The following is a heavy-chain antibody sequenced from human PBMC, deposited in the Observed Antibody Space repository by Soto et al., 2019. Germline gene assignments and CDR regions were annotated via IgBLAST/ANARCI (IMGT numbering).Heavy chain of an antibody. CDR3: ASRYSYGSEFDY. J-gene: IGHJ4*02. Sequence: GGSLRLSCAASGFTFSSYSINWVRQAPGKGLEWVSYISSGSNTIYYADSVKGRFTISRDNGKNSLYLQMNSLRDEDTGVYYCASRYSYGSEFDYWGQGTLVTVYS. CDR1: GFTFSSYS. CDR2: ISSGSNTI. V-gene: IGHV3-48*02. D-gene: IGHD5-18*01.